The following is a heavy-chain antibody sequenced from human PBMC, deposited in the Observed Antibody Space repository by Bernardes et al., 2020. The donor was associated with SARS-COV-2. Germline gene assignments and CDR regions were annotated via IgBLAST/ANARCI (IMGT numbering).Heavy chain of an antibody. D-gene: IGHD2-21*01. CDR2: ISPKSGAT. J-gene: IGHJ4*02. Sequence: ASVKVSCTASGYTFSDYYTHWLRQAPGRGLEWMGWISPKSGATNHAQKFRGRVTMTRDTSISTDYMELSRLRSDDTAVYYCARTFYYDRGGDSLFDYWGQGTPVTVSS. V-gene: IGHV1-2*02. CDR1: GYTFSDYY. CDR3: ARTFYYDRGGDSLFDY.